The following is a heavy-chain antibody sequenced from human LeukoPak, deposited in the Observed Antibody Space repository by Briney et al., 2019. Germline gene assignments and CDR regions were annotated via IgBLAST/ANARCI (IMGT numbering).Heavy chain of an antibody. CDR3: ARGRVYYYASSGYYYYDAFDI. V-gene: IGHV1-8*01. D-gene: IGHD3-22*01. CDR2: MNPNSGNT. Sequence: ASVKVSCKASGYTFTSYDINWVRQATGQGLEWMGWMNPNSGNTGYAQKFQGRVTMTRNTSISTAYMELSSLRSEDTAVYYCARGRVYYYASSGYYYYDAFDIWGQGTMVTVSS. CDR1: GYTFTSYD. J-gene: IGHJ3*02.